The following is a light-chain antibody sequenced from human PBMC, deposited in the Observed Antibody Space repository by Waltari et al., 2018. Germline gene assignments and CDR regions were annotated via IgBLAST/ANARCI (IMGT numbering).Light chain of an antibody. V-gene: IGKV4-1*01. J-gene: IGKJ2*01. CDR1: QNLLYNSDNKNY. Sequence: DIVMTQSPDSLALSLGERVTIHCRSSQNLLYNSDNKNYLSWCQQKPGQPPKLLIYWASTRESGVPDRFSGSGSGTEFTLTISSLQAADVAVYYCQQCYSTPYTFGQGTKLEIK. CDR3: QQCYSTPYT. CDR2: WAS.